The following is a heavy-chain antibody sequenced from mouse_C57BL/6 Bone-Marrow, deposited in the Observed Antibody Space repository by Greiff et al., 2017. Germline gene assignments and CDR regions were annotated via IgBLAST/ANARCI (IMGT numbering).Heavy chain of an antibody. CDR1: GFNIKDYY. J-gene: IGHJ2*01. CDR2: IDPEDGET. CDR3: ARSGGYGNYVNYFDY. Sequence: VQLKESGAELVKPGASVKLSCTASGFNIKDYYMNWVKQRTEQGLEWIGRIDPEDGETKYAPKFQGKATITADTSSNTAYLQLSSLTSEDTAVYYCARSGGYGNYVNYFDYWGQGTTLTVSS. D-gene: IGHD2-10*02. V-gene: IGHV14-2*01.